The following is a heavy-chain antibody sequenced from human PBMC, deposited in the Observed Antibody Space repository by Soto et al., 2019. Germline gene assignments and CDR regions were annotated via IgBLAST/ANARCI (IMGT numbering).Heavy chain of an antibody. CDR2: IWYDGSNK. CDR3: AIVCSSGYPFHY. Sequence: QVQLVESGGGVVQHGSSLSLSCAASGFIFSSYGMHWVRQAPRKGLEWAAVIWYDGSNKYYADSVKGRFTISRDNSKNTMYLQINSLRAEDKAVYYCAIVCSSGYPFHYWGHGTLVTVSS. D-gene: IGHD3-22*01. J-gene: IGHJ4*01. V-gene: IGHV3-33*01. CDR1: GFIFSSYG.